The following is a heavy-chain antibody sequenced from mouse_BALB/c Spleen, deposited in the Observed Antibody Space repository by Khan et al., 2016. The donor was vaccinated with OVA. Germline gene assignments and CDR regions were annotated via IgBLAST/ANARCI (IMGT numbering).Heavy chain of an antibody. CDR2: ISPGRGDT. Sequence: QVQLKQSGAELARPGASVKLSCKASGYTFTDYYINWVKQRTGQGLEWIGEISPGRGDTYYNEKFKGKATLTADKSSSTAYMQLNSLTSEASAVYFCARRNYFGYTFAYWGQGTLVTVSA. D-gene: IGHD1-2*01. J-gene: IGHJ3*01. V-gene: IGHV1-77*01. CDR3: ARRNYFGYTFAY. CDR1: GYTFTDYY.